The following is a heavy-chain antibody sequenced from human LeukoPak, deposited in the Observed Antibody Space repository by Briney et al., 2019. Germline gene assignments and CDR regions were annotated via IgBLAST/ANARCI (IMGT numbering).Heavy chain of an antibody. CDR2: ISVSGTYI. CDR1: GLTFSSYG. J-gene: IGHJ4*02. D-gene: IGHD4-17*01. V-gene: IGHV3-21*01. Sequence: GGSLRLSCAASGLTFSSYGMSWVRQAPGKGLEWVSSISVSGTYIYYSDSVKGRFTISRDNAKNSLYLEMKSLRAEDTAAYFCARDRDYGTFDYWGQGTLVTVSS. CDR3: ARDRDYGTFDY.